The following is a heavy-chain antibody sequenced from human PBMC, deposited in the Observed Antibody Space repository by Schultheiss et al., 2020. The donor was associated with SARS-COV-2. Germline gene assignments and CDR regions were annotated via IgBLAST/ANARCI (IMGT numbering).Heavy chain of an antibody. CDR2: IYSGGST. D-gene: IGHD6-19*01. J-gene: IGHJ4*02. V-gene: IGHV3-66*01. Sequence: GGSLRLSCAASGFTFSSYVMSWVRQAPGKGLEWVSVIYSGGSTYYADSVKGRFTISRDNSKNTLYLQMNSLRAEDTAVYYCARDRFPGIAVAGPWGQGTLVTVSS. CDR3: ARDRFPGIAVAGP. CDR1: GFTFSSYV.